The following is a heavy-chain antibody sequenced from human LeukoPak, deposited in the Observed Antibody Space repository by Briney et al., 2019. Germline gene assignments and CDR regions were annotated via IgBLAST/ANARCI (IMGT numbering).Heavy chain of an antibody. Sequence: KTSETLSLTCTVSGGSISSSSYYWGWIRQPPGKGLEWIGSIYYSGSTYYNPSLKSRVTISVDTSKNQFSLKLSSVTAADTAVYYCARDPFLGYCSGGSCYSNFDYWGQGTLVTVSS. J-gene: IGHJ4*02. CDR2: IYYSGST. CDR3: ARDPFLGYCSGGSCYSNFDY. D-gene: IGHD2-15*01. CDR1: GGSISSSSYY. V-gene: IGHV4-39*07.